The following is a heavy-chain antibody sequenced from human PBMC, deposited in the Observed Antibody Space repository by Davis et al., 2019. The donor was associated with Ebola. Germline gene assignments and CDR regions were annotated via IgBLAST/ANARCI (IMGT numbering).Heavy chain of an antibody. CDR1: GFTFSDYY. CDR3: ARDESYYYYGMDV. CDR2: ISSSGSTI. Sequence: GGSLRLSCAASGFTFSDYYMSWIRQAPGKGLEWVSYISSSGSTIYYADSVKGRFTISRDNAKNPLYLQMNSLRAEDTAVYYCARDESYYYYGMDVWGQGTTVTVSS. J-gene: IGHJ6*02. V-gene: IGHV3-11*01.